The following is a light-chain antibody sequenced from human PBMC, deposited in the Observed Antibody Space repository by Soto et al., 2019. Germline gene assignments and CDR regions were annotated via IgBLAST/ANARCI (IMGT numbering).Light chain of an antibody. CDR3: QQLNSYPIT. CDR1: QGISSY. J-gene: IGKJ5*01. CDR2: AAS. V-gene: IGKV1-9*01. Sequence: IQLTQSPSSLSASVGDRVTITCRASQGISSYLAWYQQKPGKAPKLLIYAASTLQSGVPSRFSGSGSGTDFTLTISSLQPEDFATYCGQQLNSYPITFGQGTRLEIK.